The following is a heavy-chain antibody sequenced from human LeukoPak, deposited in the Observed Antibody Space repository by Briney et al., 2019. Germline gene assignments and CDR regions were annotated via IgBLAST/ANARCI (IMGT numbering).Heavy chain of an antibody. D-gene: IGHD3-3*01. V-gene: IGHV4-59*01. Sequence: SETLSLTCTVPGGSISSYYWSWIRQPPGKGLEWIGYIYYSGSTNYNPSLKSRVTISVDTSKNQFSLKLSSVTAADTAVYYCARTGGITIFGVAPQNWFDPWGQGTLVTVSS. CDR3: ARTGGITIFGVAPQNWFDP. CDR1: GGSISSYY. J-gene: IGHJ5*02. CDR2: IYYSGST.